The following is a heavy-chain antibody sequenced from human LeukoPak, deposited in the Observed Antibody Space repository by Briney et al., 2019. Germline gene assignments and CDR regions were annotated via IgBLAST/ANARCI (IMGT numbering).Heavy chain of an antibody. V-gene: IGHV4-34*01. D-gene: IGHD1-1*01. J-gene: IGHJ5*02. Sequence: SETPSLTCAVYGGSFSGYYWSWIRQPPGKGLEWIGEINHSGSTNYNPSLKSRVTISVDTSKNQFSLKLSSVTAADTAVYYCARPETSSSDWFDPWGQGTLVTVSS. CDR1: GGSFSGYY. CDR2: INHSGST. CDR3: ARPETSSSDWFDP.